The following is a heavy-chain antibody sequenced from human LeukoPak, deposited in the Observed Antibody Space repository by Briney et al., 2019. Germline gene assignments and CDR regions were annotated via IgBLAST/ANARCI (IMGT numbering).Heavy chain of an antibody. J-gene: IGHJ6*02. V-gene: IGHV4-34*01. CDR3: ARGLAALFPAYYYYGMDV. CDR1: GGSFSGYY. Sequence: MSSETLSLTCAVYGGSFSGYYWSWIRQPPGRGLEWIGEINHSGCTNYNPSLKSRVTISVDTSKNQFSLKLSSVAAADTAVYYCARGLAALFPAYYYYGMDVWGQGTTVTVSS. CDR2: INHSGCT. D-gene: IGHD6-6*01.